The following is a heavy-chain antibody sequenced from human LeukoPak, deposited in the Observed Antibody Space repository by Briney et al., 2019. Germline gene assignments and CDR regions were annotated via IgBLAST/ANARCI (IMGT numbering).Heavy chain of an antibody. V-gene: IGHV1-8*01. CDR1: GYTFTSYD. J-gene: IGHJ4*02. D-gene: IGHD7-27*01. CDR2: MSPNSGDT. CDR3: ARGPPNWGYDY. Sequence: ASVKVSCKASGYTFTSYDFNWVRQATGQRPEWMGWMSPNSGDTGYAQKFQDRVTITRNTSISTAYVELSSLRSDDTAVYYCARGPPNWGYDYWGPGTLVTVSS.